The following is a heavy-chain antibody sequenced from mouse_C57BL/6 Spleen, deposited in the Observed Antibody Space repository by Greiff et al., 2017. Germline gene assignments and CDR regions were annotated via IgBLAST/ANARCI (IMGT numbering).Heavy chain of an antibody. V-gene: IGHV1-42*01. CDR2: INPSTGGT. CDR3: ARTPYDGAMDY. D-gene: IGHD2-12*01. J-gene: IGHJ4*01. Sequence: EVQLQQSGPELVKPGASVKISCKASGYSFTGYYMNWVKQSPEKSLEWIGEINPSTGGTTYNQKFKAKATLTVDKSSSTAYMQLKRLTSEDSAVYYWARTPYDGAMDYWGQGTSVTVSS. CDR1: GYSFTGYY.